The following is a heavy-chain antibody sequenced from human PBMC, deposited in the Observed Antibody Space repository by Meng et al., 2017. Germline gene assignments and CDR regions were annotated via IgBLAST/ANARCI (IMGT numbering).Heavy chain of an antibody. J-gene: IGHJ4*02. CDR2: ISGDGSIT. D-gene: IGHD1-1*01. Sequence: EGKMVESGGGLVQPWGSLGLSCSASGFTFNNYWMHWVRQVPGKGLVWVSRISGDGSITNYADSVKGRFTISRDNAKNTLYLQMNSLRPEDTAVYYCLDEAPRSDYWGQGSLVTVSS. V-gene: IGHV3-74*01. CDR3: LDEAPRSDY. CDR1: GFTFNNYW.